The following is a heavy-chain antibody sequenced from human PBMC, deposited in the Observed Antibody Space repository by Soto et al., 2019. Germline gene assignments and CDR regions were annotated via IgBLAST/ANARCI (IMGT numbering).Heavy chain of an antibody. CDR1: GFTFKSFE. CDR3: ARAAPYVYDTSGKSLDAFDI. V-gene: IGHV3-48*03. J-gene: IGHJ3*02. Sequence: GGSLRLSCVGSGFTFKSFEMNWVRQAPGQGLEWLSFVRSGGSPIYYADSVRGRFTISRDDAKNSVYLQMNGLRADDTAVYYCARAAPYVYDTSGKSLDAFDIWGQGTVVTVSS. D-gene: IGHD3-22*01. CDR2: VRSGGSPI.